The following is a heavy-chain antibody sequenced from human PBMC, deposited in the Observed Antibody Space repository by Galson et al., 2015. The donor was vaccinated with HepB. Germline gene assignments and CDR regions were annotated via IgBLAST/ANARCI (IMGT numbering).Heavy chain of an antibody. CDR1: GFIFSHSG. Sequence: SLRLSCAASGFIFSHSGMHWVRQGPGKGPEWVAMIWYDGSYKHYGDSVKGRFPISGDNSKNTLYLQMNSLRAEDTAVYYCARRVSLVRRIITKPDYYYGMDVWGQGTTVTVAS. CDR3: ARRVSLVRRIITKPDYYYGMDV. V-gene: IGHV3-33*01. CDR2: IWYDGSYK. D-gene: IGHD3-3*01. J-gene: IGHJ6*02.